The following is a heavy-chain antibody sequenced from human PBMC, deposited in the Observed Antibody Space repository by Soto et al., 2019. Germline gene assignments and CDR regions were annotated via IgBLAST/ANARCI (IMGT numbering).Heavy chain of an antibody. D-gene: IGHD6-19*01. CDR2: ISSEGNSK. CDR3: AKTITLSPSDDSRGRGALINH. Sequence: QVHLVESGGGVVQPGGSLRLSCAASGFTFSVFGMHWVRQAPGKVPEWVADISSEGNSKHYADSVRGRFSISRDNAKNTLSLLMDSLRPEDTALYYCAKTITLSPSDDSRGRGALINHWGQGTLVTVSS. J-gene: IGHJ4*02. V-gene: IGHV3-30*18. CDR1: GFTFSVFG.